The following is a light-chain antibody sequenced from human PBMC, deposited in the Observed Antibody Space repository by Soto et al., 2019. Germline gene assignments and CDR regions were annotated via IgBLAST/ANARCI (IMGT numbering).Light chain of an antibody. CDR2: GAS. CDR3: QQYNNWPS. CDR1: QSVSSSY. J-gene: IGKJ4*01. Sequence: EIVLTQSPGTLSLSPGERATLSCRASQSVSSSYLAWYQQKPGQAPRLLIYGASTRATGIPARFSGSGSGTEFTLTISSLESEDVAVYDCQQYNNWPSFGGGTKVDI. V-gene: IGKV3-15*01.